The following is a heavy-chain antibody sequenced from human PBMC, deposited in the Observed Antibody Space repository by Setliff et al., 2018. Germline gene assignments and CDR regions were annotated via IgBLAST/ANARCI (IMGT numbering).Heavy chain of an antibody. CDR3: ARDPHPGSIAAAGSGY. CDR2: SNAGNGNT. CDR1: GYTLSTSV. Sequence: GASVKVSCKASGYTLSTSVISWVRQAPGQGLEWMGWSNAGNGNTKFAQKFQGRVTMTTDTSRSTAYMELRSLRSDDTAVYYCARDPHPGSIAAAGSGYWGQGTLVTVSS. V-gene: IGHV1-18*01. J-gene: IGHJ4*02. D-gene: IGHD6-13*01.